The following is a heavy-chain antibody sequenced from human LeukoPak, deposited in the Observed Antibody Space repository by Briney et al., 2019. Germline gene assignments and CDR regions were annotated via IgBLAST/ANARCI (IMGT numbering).Heavy chain of an antibody. J-gene: IGHJ4*02. V-gene: IGHV1-8*01. CDR2: MNPNSGNT. CDR1: GYTFTSYD. Sequence: ASVKVSCKASGYTFTSYDINWVRQATGQGLEWMGWMNPNSGNTGYAQKFQGRVTMTRNTSISTAYMELSSLRSEDTAVYYCARVPSGWSPFDYWGQGTLVTVSS. CDR3: ARVPSGWSPFDY. D-gene: IGHD6-19*01.